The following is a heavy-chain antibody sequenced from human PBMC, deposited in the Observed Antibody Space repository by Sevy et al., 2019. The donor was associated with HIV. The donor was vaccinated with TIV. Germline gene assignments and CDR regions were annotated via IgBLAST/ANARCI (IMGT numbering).Heavy chain of an antibody. J-gene: IGHJ4*02. D-gene: IGHD3-9*01. V-gene: IGHV1-46*01. CDR3: ARDSDNYDILTGYYPFDY. CDR1: GYTFTSQY. CDR2: INPSGGST. Sequence: ASVKVSCKASGYTFTSQYMHWVRQAPGQGLEWMGIINPSGGSTSYAQKFQGRVTMTRDTSTSTVYMELSSLRSEDTAVYYCARDSDNYDILTGYYPFDYWGQGTLVTVSS.